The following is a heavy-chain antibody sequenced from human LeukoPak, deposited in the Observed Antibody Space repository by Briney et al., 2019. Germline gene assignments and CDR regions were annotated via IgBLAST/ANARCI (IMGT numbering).Heavy chain of an antibody. Sequence: ASVKVSCKASGYTFTSYYMHWVRQAPGKGLEWMGGFDPEDGETIYAQKFQGRVTMTEDTSTDTAYMQLSSPRSEDMAVYYCATVRYFDWANDYWGQGTLVTVSS. CDR3: ATVRYFDWANDY. CDR2: FDPEDGET. V-gene: IGHV1-24*01. J-gene: IGHJ4*02. D-gene: IGHD3-9*01. CDR1: GYTFTSYY.